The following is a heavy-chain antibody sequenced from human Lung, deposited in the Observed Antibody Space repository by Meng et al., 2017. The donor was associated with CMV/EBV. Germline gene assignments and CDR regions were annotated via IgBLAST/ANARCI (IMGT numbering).Heavy chain of an antibody. J-gene: IGHJ4*02. D-gene: IGHD3/OR15-3a*01. Sequence: SETLSLTCTVSGGSISSSYWSWIRQPPGKGLEWIGYISYTGSTNYNPSLKSRVTISLDTSKNQFSLRLNSVTAADTALYYCARDGTGFYFDYWGQGTLVXVSS. CDR1: GGSISSSY. CDR2: ISYTGST. CDR3: ARDGTGFYFDY. V-gene: IGHV4-59*01.